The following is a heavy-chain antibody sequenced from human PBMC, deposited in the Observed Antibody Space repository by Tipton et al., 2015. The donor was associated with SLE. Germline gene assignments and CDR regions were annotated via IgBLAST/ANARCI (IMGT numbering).Heavy chain of an antibody. V-gene: IGHV4-39*07. Sequence: LSLTCTVSGGSISSSSYYWGWIRQPPGKGLEWIGSINYSGSTYYNPSLKSRVTISVDTSKNQFSLKLSSVTAADTAVYYFARGVTYYDFWSGYYPYYFDYGGKGTLVNVSS. CDR3: ARGVTYYDFWSGYYPYYFDY. J-gene: IGHJ4*02. CDR2: INYSGST. CDR1: GGSISSSSYY. D-gene: IGHD3-3*01.